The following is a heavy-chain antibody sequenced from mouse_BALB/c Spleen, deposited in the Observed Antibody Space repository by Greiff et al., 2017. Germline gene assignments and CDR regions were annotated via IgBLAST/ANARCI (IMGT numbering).Heavy chain of an antibody. Sequence: DVTLVESGGGLVKPGGSLKLSCAASGFAFSSYDMSWVRQTPEKRLEWVAYISSGGGSTYYPDTVKGRFTISRANAKNTLYLQMSSLKSEDTAMYYCARHPLDYAMDYWGQGTSVTVSS. V-gene: IGHV5-12-1*01. J-gene: IGHJ4*01. CDR1: GFAFSSYD. CDR2: ISSGGGST. CDR3: ARHPLDYAMDY.